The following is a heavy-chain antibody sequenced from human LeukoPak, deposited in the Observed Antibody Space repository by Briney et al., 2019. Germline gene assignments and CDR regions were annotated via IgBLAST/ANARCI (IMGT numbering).Heavy chain of an antibody. V-gene: IGHV1-18*01. CDR1: GYTFTSYG. D-gene: IGHD1-26*01. CDR3: ASPGLGDSGSYFERRAHDAFDI. Sequence: PKASVKVSCKASGYTFTSYGISWVRQAPGQGLEWMGWISAYNGNTNYAQKLQGRVTMTTDTSTSTAYMELRSLRSDDTAVYYCASPGLGDSGSYFERRAHDAFDIWGQGTMVTVSS. J-gene: IGHJ3*02. CDR2: ISAYNGNT.